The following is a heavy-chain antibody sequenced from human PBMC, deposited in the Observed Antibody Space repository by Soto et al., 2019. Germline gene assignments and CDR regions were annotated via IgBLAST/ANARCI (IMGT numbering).Heavy chain of an antibody. CDR3: ERDLGNPKGRFDT. Sequence: GGSLRLSCAASGLTVSSYWMSWVRQAPGKGLEWVANINQDGSEKYFVDSVKGRFIISRDNSKKALFLQMNSLRAEDTAVYYCERDLGNPKGRFDTWGQGTLVTVSS. CDR2: INQDGSEK. D-gene: IGHD3-10*01. V-gene: IGHV3-7*01. CDR1: GLTVSSYW. J-gene: IGHJ5*02.